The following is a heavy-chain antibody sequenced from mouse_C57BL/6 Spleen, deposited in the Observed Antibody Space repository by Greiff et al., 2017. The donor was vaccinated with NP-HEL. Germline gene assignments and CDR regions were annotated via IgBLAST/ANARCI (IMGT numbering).Heavy chain of an antibody. V-gene: IGHV1-80*01. Sequence: QVQLQQSGAELVKPGASVKISCKASGYAFSSYWMNWVKQRPGKGLEWIGQIYPGDGAPNYNGKFKGKATLTADKSSSTAYMQLSSLTSEDSAVYFCATHPGTHWYFDVWGTGTTVTVSS. CDR1: GYAFSSYW. CDR2: IYPGDGAP. J-gene: IGHJ1*03. CDR3: ATHPGTHWYFDV. D-gene: IGHD4-1*01.